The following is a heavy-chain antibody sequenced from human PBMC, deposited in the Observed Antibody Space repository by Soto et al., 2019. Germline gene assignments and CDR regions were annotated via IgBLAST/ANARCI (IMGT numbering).Heavy chain of an antibody. Sequence: TLSLTXSVSGAALNSGNYYWSWIRQVPGKGLEWIGHIYVTGAVDYNPSLRDRITISQDTSERQFSLNLRLVTAADTAVYYCARLRIATNNYKWFDPWGQGTLVTVSS. D-gene: IGHD2-21*01. J-gene: IGHJ5*02. V-gene: IGHV4-31*03. CDR2: IYVTGAV. CDR1: GAALNSGNYY. CDR3: ARLRIATNNYKWFDP.